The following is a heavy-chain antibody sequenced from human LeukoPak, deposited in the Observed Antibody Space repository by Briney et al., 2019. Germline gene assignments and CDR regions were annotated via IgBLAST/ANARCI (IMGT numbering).Heavy chain of an antibody. CDR2: SSAYNGNT. D-gene: IGHD6-19*01. J-gene: IGHJ4*02. CDR3: ARGGSSGWRTPNDDY. V-gene: IGHV1-18*01. Sequence: ASVKVSCKASGYTFTSYGISWVRQALGRGLEWMGWSSAYNGNTNYAQKVQGRVTMTTDTSTTTAYMELRSLRSDDTAVYYCARGGSSGWRTPNDDYWGQGTLVTVSS. CDR1: GYTFTSYG.